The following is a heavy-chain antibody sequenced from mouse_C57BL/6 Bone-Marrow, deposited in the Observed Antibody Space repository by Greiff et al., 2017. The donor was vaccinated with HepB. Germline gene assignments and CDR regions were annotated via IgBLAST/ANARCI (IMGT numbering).Heavy chain of an antibody. CDR1: GFTFSNYC. CDR3: TESYFFDY. Sequence: DVKLVESGGGLVQPGGSMKLSCVASGFTFSNYCMNWVRQSPEKGLEWVAQIRLKSDNYATHYAESVKGRLTISRDDSKRSVYLQMNNLSAEDTGIYYCTESYFFDYWGQGTTLTVSS. V-gene: IGHV6-3*01. J-gene: IGHJ2*01. CDR2: IRLKSDNYAT.